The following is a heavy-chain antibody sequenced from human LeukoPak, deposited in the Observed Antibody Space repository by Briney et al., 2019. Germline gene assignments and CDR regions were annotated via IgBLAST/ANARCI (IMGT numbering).Heavy chain of an antibody. CDR1: GGFISSSSYY. Sequence: SSETLSLTCTVSGGFISSSSYYWGWIRQPPGKGLEWIGSIYYSGSTYYNPSLKSRVTISVDTSKNQFSLKLSSVTAADTAVYYCARFSSSWYSFDYWGQGTLVTVSS. V-gene: IGHV4-39*01. J-gene: IGHJ4*02. D-gene: IGHD6-13*01. CDR2: IYYSGST. CDR3: ARFSSSWYSFDY.